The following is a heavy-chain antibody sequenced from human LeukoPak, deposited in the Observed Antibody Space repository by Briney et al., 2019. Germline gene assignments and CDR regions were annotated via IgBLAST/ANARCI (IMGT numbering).Heavy chain of an antibody. CDR3: VKWNFWSGFNWFDP. CDR1: GFTFSSYA. J-gene: IGHJ5*02. D-gene: IGHD3-3*01. V-gene: IGHV3-64D*06. Sequence: PGGSLRLSCSASGFTFSSYAIHWVRQAPGKGLEYVSAISSNGGSTYYADSVKGRFTISRDNSKNTLYLQMSSLRPEDTAVYYCVKWNFWSGFNWFDPWGQGTLVTVSS. CDR2: ISSNGGST.